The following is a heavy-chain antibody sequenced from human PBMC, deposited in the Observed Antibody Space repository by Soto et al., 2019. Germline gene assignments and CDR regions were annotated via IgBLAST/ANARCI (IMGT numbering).Heavy chain of an antibody. V-gene: IGHV3-9*01. CDR2: ISWNSGTI. D-gene: IGHD2-2*01. CDR3: AKAFCSSTGCLTYSYMDV. J-gene: IGHJ6*03. CDR1: GFSFDEYA. Sequence: EVQLVESGGGLVQPGRSLRLSCAASGFSFDEYAMHWVRQAPGKGLEWVSGISWNSGTIGYGDSVKGRFTISRDNAKNSLYMQMNRLRAEDTALYYCAKAFCSSTGCLTYSYMDVWGKGTTVTVSS.